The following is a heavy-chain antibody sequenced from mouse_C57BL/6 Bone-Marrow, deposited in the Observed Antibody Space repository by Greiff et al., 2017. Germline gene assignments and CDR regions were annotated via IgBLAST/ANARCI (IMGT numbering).Heavy chain of an antibody. CDR3: ARWGGY. Sequence: QVQLQQPGAELVRPGTSVKLSCKASGYTFTSYWMHWVKQRPGQGLEWIGVIDPSDSYTNYNQKFKGKATLTVDTSSSTAYMQLGSLTSEDSAVYYCARWGGYWGQGTTLTVSS. J-gene: IGHJ2*01. CDR1: GYTFTSYW. V-gene: IGHV1-59*01. CDR2: IDPSDSYT.